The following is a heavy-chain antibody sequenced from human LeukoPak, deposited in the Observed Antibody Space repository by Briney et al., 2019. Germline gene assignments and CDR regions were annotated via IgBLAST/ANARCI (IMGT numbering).Heavy chain of an antibody. J-gene: IGHJ6*02. D-gene: IGHD2/OR15-2a*01. Sequence: ASVKVSCKASGYTFTNYAIHWVRQAPGQGLEWMGWINTDNGNRKYAQRFQGRVTITSDTSANTVNMELTSLRSEDTAVYFCARDKALTTSYGMDVWGQGTTVTVSS. CDR2: INTDNGNR. V-gene: IGHV1-3*04. CDR3: ARDKALTTSYGMDV. CDR1: GYTFTNYA.